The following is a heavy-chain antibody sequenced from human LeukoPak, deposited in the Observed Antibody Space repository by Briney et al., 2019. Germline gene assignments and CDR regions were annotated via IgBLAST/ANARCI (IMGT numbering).Heavy chain of an antibody. CDR1: GGSISSSSYY. CDR2: IYYTGST. D-gene: IGHD5-24*01. Sequence: SETLSLTCTVSGGSISSSSYYWGWIRQPPGKGLEWIGNIYYTGSTYYNPSLKSRVTISVDTSKNQFSLRLNSVTAADTAVYYCARGRDGYNFLNRGEYYYFDYWGQGTLVTVSS. V-gene: IGHV4-39*01. CDR3: ARGRDGYNFLNRGEYYYFDY. J-gene: IGHJ4*02.